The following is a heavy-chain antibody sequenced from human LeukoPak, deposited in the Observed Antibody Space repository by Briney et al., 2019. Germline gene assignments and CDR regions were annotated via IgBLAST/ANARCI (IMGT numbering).Heavy chain of an antibody. CDR3: ARDAGHCSSTSCSDY. Sequence: PGGSLRLSCAASGFTVSSNYMSWVRQAPGKGLEWVSVIYSGGSTYYADSVKGRFTISRDNSKNTLYLQMNSLRAEDTAVYYCARDAGHCSSTSCSDYWGQGTLVTVSS. V-gene: IGHV3-53*01. D-gene: IGHD2-2*01. J-gene: IGHJ4*02. CDR1: GFTVSSNY. CDR2: IYSGGST.